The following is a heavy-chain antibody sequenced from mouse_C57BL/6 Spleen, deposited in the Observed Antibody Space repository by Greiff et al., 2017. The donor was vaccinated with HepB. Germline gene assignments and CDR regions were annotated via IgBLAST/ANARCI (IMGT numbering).Heavy chain of an antibody. J-gene: IGHJ2*01. CDR1: GYSITSGYY. Sequence: EVKLEESGPGLVKPSQSLSLTCSVTGYSITSGYYWNWIRQFPGNKLEWMGYISYDGSNNYNPSLKNRISITRDTSKNQFFLKLNSVTTEDTATYYCARAEGLYYGNSYYFDYWGQGTTLTVSS. V-gene: IGHV3-6*01. CDR2: ISYDGSN. D-gene: IGHD2-1*01. CDR3: ARAEGLYYGNSYYFDY.